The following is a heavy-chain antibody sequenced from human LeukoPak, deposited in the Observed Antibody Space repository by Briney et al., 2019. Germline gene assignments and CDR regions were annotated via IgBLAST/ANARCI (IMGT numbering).Heavy chain of an antibody. CDR3: ARDGESMVRKFDY. CDR1: GYTFTGYY. V-gene: IGHV1-2*02. Sequence: ASVKVSCKASGYTFTGYYMHWVRQAPGQGLEWMGWTNPNSGGTNNAQKFQGRVTMTRDTSISTAYMELSRLRSDDTAVYYCARDGESMVRKFDYWGQGTLVTVSS. J-gene: IGHJ4*02. CDR2: TNPNSGGT. D-gene: IGHD3-10*01.